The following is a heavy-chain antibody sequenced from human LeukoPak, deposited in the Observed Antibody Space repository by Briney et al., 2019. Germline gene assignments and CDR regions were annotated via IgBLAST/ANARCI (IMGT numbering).Heavy chain of an antibody. CDR1: GFTFSSFS. J-gene: IGHJ5*02. CDR3: AREGSSGWFDP. CDR2: ISSSSSTI. Sequence: GGSLRLSCAASGFTFSSFSMNWVRQAPGKGLEWVSYISSSSSTIYYADSVKGRFTISRDNAKNSLYLQMNSLRAEDTAVYYCAREGSSGWFDPWGQGTLVTVSS. D-gene: IGHD6-19*01. V-gene: IGHV3-48*01.